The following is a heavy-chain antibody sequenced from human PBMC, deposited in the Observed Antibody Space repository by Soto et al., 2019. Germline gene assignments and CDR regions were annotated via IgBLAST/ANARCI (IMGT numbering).Heavy chain of an antibody. CDR3: ARLRTSVTTEDAFDI. D-gene: IGHD4-17*01. V-gene: IGHV5-51*01. Sequence: PGESLTISCKASGYTFPNYWIGWVSQMPGKGPERMGIVYPDDSTVRYNPTFQGQVTISADKSISTAFLQWSGLRASDTAMYYCARLRTSVTTEDAFDIWGPGTMVTVSS. J-gene: IGHJ3*02. CDR1: GYTFPNYW. CDR2: VYPDDSTV.